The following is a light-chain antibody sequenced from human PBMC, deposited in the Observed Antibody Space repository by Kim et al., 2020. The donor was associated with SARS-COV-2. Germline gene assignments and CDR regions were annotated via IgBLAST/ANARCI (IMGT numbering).Light chain of an antibody. Sequence: EIVLTQSPATLSLSPGERATLSCRASQSVGSYLAWYQQKPGQAPRLLIYDASNRATDIPARFSGSGSGTDFTLTISSLEPEDFEVYYCQQRIHWPLTFGGGTKVDIK. CDR2: DAS. V-gene: IGKV3-11*01. CDR1: QSVGSY. J-gene: IGKJ4*01. CDR3: QQRIHWPLT.